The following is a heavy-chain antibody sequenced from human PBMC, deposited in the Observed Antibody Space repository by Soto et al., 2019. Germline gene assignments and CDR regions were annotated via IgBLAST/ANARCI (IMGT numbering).Heavy chain of an antibody. CDR2: MNPGSGDT. Sequence: ASVKFSCKASGYSFTNNDVSWVRQATGQGLEWMGWMNPGSGDTGYAQKFQGRVTMTRDISIATAYMELSSLGSDDTAIYYCARMETFGSLNWFDPWGQGTLVTVSS. D-gene: IGHD3-16*01. CDR3: ARMETFGSLNWFDP. V-gene: IGHV1-8*01. J-gene: IGHJ5*02. CDR1: GYSFTNND.